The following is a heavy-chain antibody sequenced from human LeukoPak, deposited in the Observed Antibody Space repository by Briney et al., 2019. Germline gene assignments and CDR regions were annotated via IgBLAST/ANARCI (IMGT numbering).Heavy chain of an antibody. CDR3: ATLKRYCSVSSCYLNWLDP. J-gene: IGHJ5*02. D-gene: IGHD2-15*01. CDR1: GGSISSSDYH. CDR2: LYYGGST. V-gene: IGHV4-39*01. Sequence: SETLSLTCSVSGGSISSSDYHWRGIRQPPGKGREWIGNLYYGGSTSYNPSLKSRVTISVDTSKNQFSLKLSSVTAADTAAYYCATLKRYCSVSSCYLNWLDPWGQGTLVTVSS.